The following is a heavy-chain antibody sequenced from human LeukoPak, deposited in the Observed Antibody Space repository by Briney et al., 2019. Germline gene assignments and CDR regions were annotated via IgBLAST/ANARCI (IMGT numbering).Heavy chain of an antibody. CDR2: IRYDGSNK. CDR1: GFTFSSYG. Sequence: TGGSLRLSCAASGFTFSSYGMHWVRQAPGKGLEWVAFIRYDGSNKYYADSVKGRFTISRDNSKNTLYVQRNSLRAEDTVVSYCACGAATGYWGQGTLVTVSS. J-gene: IGHJ4*02. D-gene: IGHD2-15*01. CDR3: ACGAATGY. V-gene: IGHV3-30*02.